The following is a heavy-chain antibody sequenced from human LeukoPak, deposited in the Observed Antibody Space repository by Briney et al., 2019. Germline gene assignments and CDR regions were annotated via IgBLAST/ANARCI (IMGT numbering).Heavy chain of an antibody. V-gene: IGHV4-59*01. CDR2: IYYSGST. D-gene: IGHD1-1*01. Sequence: PSETLSLTCTVSGGSISSYYWSWIRQPPGTGLEWIGYIYYSGSTNYNPSLKSRVTIPVDTSKNQFSLKLSSVTAADTAVYYCARSLEPRVLYFDYWGQGTLVTVSS. J-gene: IGHJ4*02. CDR3: ARSLEPRVLYFDY. CDR1: GGSISSYY.